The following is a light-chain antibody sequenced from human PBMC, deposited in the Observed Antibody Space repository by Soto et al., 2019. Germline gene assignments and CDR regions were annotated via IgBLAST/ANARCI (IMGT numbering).Light chain of an antibody. Sequence: QSVLTQPRSVSGSPGQSVTISCSGTSDDIGDYNSVSWYQKHPGKAPKLLVYDVAKRPSGVPDRFTASKSGSTASLTISGLRAEDEADYYCSSYAGTYLHVIFGGGTKVTVL. V-gene: IGLV2-11*01. CDR2: DVA. J-gene: IGLJ2*01. CDR1: SDDIGDYNS. CDR3: SSYAGTYLHVI.